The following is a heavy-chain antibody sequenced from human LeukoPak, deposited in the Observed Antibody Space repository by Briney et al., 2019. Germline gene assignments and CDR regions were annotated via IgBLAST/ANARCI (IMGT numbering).Heavy chain of an antibody. V-gene: IGHV1-69*04. CDR2: IIPILGIA. D-gene: IGHD6-19*01. CDR3: ARAKSSGWYYYYYYYYMDV. CDR1: GGTFSSYA. J-gene: IGHJ6*03. Sequence: SVKVSCKASGGTFSSYAISWVRQAPGQGLEWMGRIIPILGIANYAQKFQGRVTITADKSTSTAYMELSSLRSEDTAVYYCARAKSSGWYYYYYYYYMDVWGKGTTVTVSS.